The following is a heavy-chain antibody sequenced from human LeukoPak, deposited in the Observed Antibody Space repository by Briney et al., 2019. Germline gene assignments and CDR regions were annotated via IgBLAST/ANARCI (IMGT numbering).Heavy chain of an antibody. Sequence: GGSLRLSCAASGFTFSTYSMNWVRQAPGKGLEWVSSISDSSNSILYADSLKGRFTISRDNSKNTLYLQMNSLRAEDTSVYYCARGRNSGWYEFVGQFDYWGQGTLVTVSS. CDR2: ISDSSNSI. J-gene: IGHJ4*02. V-gene: IGHV3-21*01. D-gene: IGHD6-19*01. CDR3: ARGRNSGWYEFVGQFDY. CDR1: GFTFSTYS.